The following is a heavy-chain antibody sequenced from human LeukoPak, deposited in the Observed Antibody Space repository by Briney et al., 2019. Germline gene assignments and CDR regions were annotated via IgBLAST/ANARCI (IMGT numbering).Heavy chain of an antibody. CDR2: ISGSGGST. D-gene: IGHD3-10*01. CDR3: AKPPTYGADGGWFDP. CDR1: RFTFSSYA. Sequence: PGGSLRLSCAASRFTFSSYAMTWVRQAPGKGLEWVSTISGSGGSTYYADSVKGRFTISRDNSKNTLYLQMNSLRAEDTAVYYCAKPPTYGADGGWFDPWGQGTLVTVSS. J-gene: IGHJ5*02. V-gene: IGHV3-23*01.